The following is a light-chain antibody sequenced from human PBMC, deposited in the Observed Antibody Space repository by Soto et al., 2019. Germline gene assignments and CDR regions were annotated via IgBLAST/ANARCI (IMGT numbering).Light chain of an antibody. CDR2: EVT. V-gene: IGLV2-14*01. J-gene: IGLJ3*02. CDR3: SSYASSSTLV. Sequence: QTVVTQPASVSGSPGQSITISCTGTRSDVGGYNYVSWYQQHPDRAPKLVIYEVTNRPSGVSNRFSGSKSGNTASLTISGLQAEDEADYYCSSYASSSTLVFGGGTKVTVL. CDR1: RSDVGGYNY.